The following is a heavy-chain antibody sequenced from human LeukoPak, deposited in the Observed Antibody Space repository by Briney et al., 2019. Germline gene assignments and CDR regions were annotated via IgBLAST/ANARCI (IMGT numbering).Heavy chain of an antibody. CDR3: ARVTVREPDAFDI. D-gene: IGHD3-10*01. J-gene: IGHJ3*02. CDR1: GFTFSSYS. Sequence: GGSLRLSCAASGFTFSSYSMNWVRQAPGKGPEWVSSISSSSSYIYYADSMKGRFTISRDNAKNSLYLQMNSLRAEDTAVYYCARVTVREPDAFDIWGQGTMVTVSS. CDR2: ISSSSSYI. V-gene: IGHV3-21*01.